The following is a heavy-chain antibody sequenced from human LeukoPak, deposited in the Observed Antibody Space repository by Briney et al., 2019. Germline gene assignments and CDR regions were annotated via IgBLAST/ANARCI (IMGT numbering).Heavy chain of an antibody. V-gene: IGHV4-34*01. CDR3: ARKGGFLEWLLYEYNWFDP. CDR1: GGSFSGYY. D-gene: IGHD3-3*01. J-gene: IGHJ5*02. CDR2: INHSGST. Sequence: PSETLSLTCAVYGGSFSGYYWSWIRQPPGKGLEWIGEINHSGSTNYNPSLKSRVTISVDTSKNQFSLKLSPVTAADTAVYYCARKGGFLEWLLYEYNWFDPWGQGTLVTVSS.